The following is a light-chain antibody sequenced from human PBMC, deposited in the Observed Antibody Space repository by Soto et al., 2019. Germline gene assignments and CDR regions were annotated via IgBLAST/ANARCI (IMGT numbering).Light chain of an antibody. CDR2: DVS. V-gene: IGKV1-5*01. Sequence: DIQMTQSPTTLSASVGDRVTITCRASQIVSNVLAWFQQKPGKGPELLIYDVSNLQSGVPSRFSGSGSGTEFTLTISSLQPDDLAVYYCQQYYRYPWTFGQGTQVEIK. CDR1: QIVSNV. J-gene: IGKJ1*01. CDR3: QQYYRYPWT.